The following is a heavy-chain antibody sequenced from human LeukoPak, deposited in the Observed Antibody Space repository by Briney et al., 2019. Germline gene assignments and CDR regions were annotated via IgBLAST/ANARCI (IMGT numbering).Heavy chain of an antibody. CDR2: FIPILGTA. CDR3: ARGLYCSSSTSCYDYGMDV. D-gene: IGHD2-2*01. V-gene: IGHV1-69*01. Sequence: SVKVSCKASGGTFRSYGLNWVRQAPGQGLEWMGGFIPILGTAKYAQKLQGRVTITADESTSTSYMELSSLRYEDTAVYYCARGLYCSSSTSCYDYGMDVWGQGTTVTVSS. J-gene: IGHJ6*02. CDR1: GGTFRSYG.